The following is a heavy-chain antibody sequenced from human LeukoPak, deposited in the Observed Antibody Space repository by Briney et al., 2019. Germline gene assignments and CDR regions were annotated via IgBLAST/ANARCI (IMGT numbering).Heavy chain of an antibody. Sequence: ASVKVSCKASGYRFTSYGISWVRQAPGQGLEWMAWISAYNGNTNYAQKFQGRAIMTTDTSTSTAYMELRSLRSDDTAVYYCARDPDCSSTRCSESPFDYWGQGTLVTVSS. CDR3: ARDPDCSSTRCSESPFDY. CDR2: ISAYNGNT. CDR1: GYRFTSYG. D-gene: IGHD2-2*01. V-gene: IGHV1-18*01. J-gene: IGHJ4*02.